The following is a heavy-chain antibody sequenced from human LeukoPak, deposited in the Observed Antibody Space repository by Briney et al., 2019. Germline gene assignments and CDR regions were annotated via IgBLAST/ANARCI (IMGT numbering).Heavy chain of an antibody. CDR2: INPNSGGT. V-gene: IGHV1-2*02. Sequence: ASVKVSCKASGYTLTGYYMHWVRQAPGQGLEWMGWINPNSGGTNYAQKFQGRVTMTRDTSISTAYMELSRLRSDDTAVYYCARDYYYDSSGSFDYWGQGTLVTVSS. CDR1: GYTLTGYY. D-gene: IGHD3-22*01. CDR3: ARDYYYDSSGSFDY. J-gene: IGHJ4*02.